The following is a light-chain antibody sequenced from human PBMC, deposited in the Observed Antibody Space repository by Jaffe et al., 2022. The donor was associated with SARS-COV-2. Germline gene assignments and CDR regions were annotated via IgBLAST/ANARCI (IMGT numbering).Light chain of an antibody. CDR1: QSVSIN. Sequence: EIVMTQSPATLSVSPGERATLSCRASQSVSINLAWYQQKPGQAPSLLIYGASTRATGLPARFGGSGSGTEFTLTISSLQSEDFAVYYCQQYNDWPRTFGQGTKVEIK. CDR3: QQYNDWPRT. J-gene: IGKJ1*01. CDR2: GAS. V-gene: IGKV3-15*01.